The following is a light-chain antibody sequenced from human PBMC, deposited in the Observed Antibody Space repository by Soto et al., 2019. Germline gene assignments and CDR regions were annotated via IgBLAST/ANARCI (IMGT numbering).Light chain of an antibody. V-gene: IGKV3D-15*01. CDR2: GAS. Sequence: EIVMTQSPATLSVSPGERATLSCRASQSVSSSYLAWYQQKPGQAPRLLIYGASSRATGIPDRFSGSGSGTEFTLTISSLQSEDFAVYFCQQYKIWPTFGQGTKVDIK. CDR1: QSVSSSY. J-gene: IGKJ1*01. CDR3: QQYKIWPT.